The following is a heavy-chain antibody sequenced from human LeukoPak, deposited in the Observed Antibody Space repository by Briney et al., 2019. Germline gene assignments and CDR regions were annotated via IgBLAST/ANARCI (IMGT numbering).Heavy chain of an antibody. Sequence: PSQTLSLTCTVSGGSISSGSYYWSWIRQPAGKGLEWIGRIYTSGSTNYNPSLKSRVTISVDTSKNQFSLKLSSVTAADTAVYYCASYYDSSGYYSYWGQGTLVTVSS. CDR1: GGSISSGSYY. V-gene: IGHV4-61*02. CDR3: ASYYDSSGYYSY. CDR2: IYTSGST. J-gene: IGHJ4*02. D-gene: IGHD3-22*01.